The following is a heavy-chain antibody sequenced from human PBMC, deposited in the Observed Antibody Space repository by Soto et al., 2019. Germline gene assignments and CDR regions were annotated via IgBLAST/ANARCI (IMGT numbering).Heavy chain of an antibody. CDR3: AAGIPHTYYDFWSGPHGYYGMDV. D-gene: IGHD3-3*01. J-gene: IGHJ6*02. V-gene: IGHV1-58*01. Sequence: AASVKVSCKASGFTFTSSAVQWVRQARGQRLEWIGWIVVGSGNTNYAQKFQERVTITRDMSTSTAYMELSSLRSEDTAVYYCAAGIPHTYYDFWSGPHGYYGMDVWGQGTTVTVSS. CDR1: GFTFTSSA. CDR2: IVVGSGNT.